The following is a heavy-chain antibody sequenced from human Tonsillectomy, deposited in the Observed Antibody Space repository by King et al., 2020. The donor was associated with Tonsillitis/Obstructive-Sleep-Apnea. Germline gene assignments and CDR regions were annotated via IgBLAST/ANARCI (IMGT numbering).Heavy chain of an antibody. Sequence: VQLQQWGTGLLRPSETLSLTCGVYGGSFSGYYWSWIRQPPGKGLEWIEELIHSGSTNYSPSLKSRVTISVDTSKNQFSLKLSSVTAADTAVYYCARDNGGGSAFDIWGQGTMVTVSS. CDR1: GGSFSGYY. D-gene: IGHD3-16*01. V-gene: IGHV4-34*12. CDR2: LIHSGST. CDR3: ARDNGGGSAFDI. J-gene: IGHJ3*02.